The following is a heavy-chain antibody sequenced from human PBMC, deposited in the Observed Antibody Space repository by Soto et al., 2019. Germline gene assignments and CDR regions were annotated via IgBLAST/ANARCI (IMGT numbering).Heavy chain of an antibody. D-gene: IGHD2-21*01. Sequence: SETLSLTCPVSGGSLSSYYWSWIRQPPGKGLEWIGYIYYSGSTNYNPSLKSRVTISVDTSKNQFSLKLSSVTAADTAVYYCARGIPDYYYMDVWGKGTTVTVSS. CDR3: ARGIPDYYYMDV. V-gene: IGHV4-59*01. J-gene: IGHJ6*03. CDR1: GGSLSSYY. CDR2: IYYSGST.